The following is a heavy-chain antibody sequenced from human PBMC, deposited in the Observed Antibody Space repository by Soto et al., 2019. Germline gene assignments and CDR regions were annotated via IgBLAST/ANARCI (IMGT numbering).Heavy chain of an antibody. CDR1: GFSLSTSGVG. J-gene: IGHJ3*01. CDR2: IYWDDDK. V-gene: IGHV2-5*02. Sequence: QITLKESGPTLVNPTQPLTLTCTFSGFSLSTSGVGVGWIRQPPGKALEWLAVIYWDDDKRYRPSLKSRLTITKDTSKNQVVLRMTNMDPVDTATYYCAHRDGYRSTSDVKSDFFEVWGQGTVVTVSS. D-gene: IGHD6-19*01. CDR3: AHRDGYRSTSDVKSDFFEV.